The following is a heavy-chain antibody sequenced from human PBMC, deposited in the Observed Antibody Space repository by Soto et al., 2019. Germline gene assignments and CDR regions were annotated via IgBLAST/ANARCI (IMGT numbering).Heavy chain of an antibody. V-gene: IGHV3-30-3*01. CDR1: GFTFSSYA. Sequence: QVQLVESGGGVVQPGRSLRLSCAASGFTFSSYAMHWVRQAPGKGLEWVAVISYDGSNKYYADSVKGRFTISRDNSKNTLYLQMNNLRAEDTAVYYCAREGDNWNERPDWVDYWAQGTLVTVSS. CDR2: ISYDGSNK. CDR3: AREGDNWNERPDWVDY. D-gene: IGHD1-1*01. J-gene: IGHJ4*02.